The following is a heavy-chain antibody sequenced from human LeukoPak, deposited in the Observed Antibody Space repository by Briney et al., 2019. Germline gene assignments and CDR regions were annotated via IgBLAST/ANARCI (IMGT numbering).Heavy chain of an antibody. CDR2: IRYDGSNK. D-gene: IGHD6-13*01. V-gene: IGHV3-30*02. J-gene: IGHJ5*02. CDR3: AKDRSGSSWYFFFYGFDP. CDR1: GFTFSSYG. Sequence: GGSLRLSCAASGFTFSSYGMHWVRQAPGKGLEWVAFIRYDGSNKYYADSVKGRFTISRDNSKNTLYLQMNSLRAEDTAVYYCAKDRSGSSWYFFFYGFDPWGQGTLVTVSS.